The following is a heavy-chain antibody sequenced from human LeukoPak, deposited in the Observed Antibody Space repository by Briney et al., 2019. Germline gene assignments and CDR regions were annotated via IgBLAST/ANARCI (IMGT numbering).Heavy chain of an antibody. CDR2: ISAYNGNT. Sequence: ASVKVSCKASGYTFTSYGISWVRQAPGEGLEWMGWISAYNGNTNYAQKLQGRVTMTTDTSTSTAYMELRSLRSDDTAVYYCARAPPYSSSRYPTKGLNWFDPWGQGTLVTVSS. D-gene: IGHD6-13*01. V-gene: IGHV1-18*01. J-gene: IGHJ5*02. CDR1: GYTFTSYG. CDR3: ARAPPYSSSRYPTKGLNWFDP.